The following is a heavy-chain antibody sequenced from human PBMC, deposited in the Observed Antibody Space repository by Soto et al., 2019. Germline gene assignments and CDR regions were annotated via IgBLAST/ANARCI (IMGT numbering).Heavy chain of an antibody. V-gene: IGHV4-59*08. D-gene: IGHD3-3*01. CDR3: ARGVTSWSGYYLAFDI. Sequence: SETLSLTCTVSGASIGSSYWSWIRQPPGKGLEWIGYIYYSGSTNYDPSLKSRVTISVDTSKNQFSLKLSSVTAADTAVYYCARGVTSWSGYYLAFDIWGQGTMVTVSS. J-gene: IGHJ3*02. CDR1: GASIGSSY. CDR2: IYYSGST.